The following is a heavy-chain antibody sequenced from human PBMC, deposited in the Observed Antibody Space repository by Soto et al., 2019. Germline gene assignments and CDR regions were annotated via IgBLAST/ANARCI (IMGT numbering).Heavy chain of an antibody. V-gene: IGHV3-7*01. Sequence: GGSLRLSCAASGFSCSSYWMSWVRQAPGKVLEWVANIKQDGSEKYYVDSVKGRFTISRDDAKTSLYLQMNSLRAEDTAVYYCARAKGLRGGSAGNYYRMDVWRQGTTVTVSS. CDR1: GFSCSSYW. D-gene: IGHD3-16*01. J-gene: IGHJ6*02. CDR3: ARAKGLRGGSAGNYYRMDV. CDR2: IKQDGSEK.